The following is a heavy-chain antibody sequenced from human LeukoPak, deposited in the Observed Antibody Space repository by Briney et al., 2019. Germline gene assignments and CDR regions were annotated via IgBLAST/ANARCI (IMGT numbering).Heavy chain of an antibody. V-gene: IGHV3-43D*03. CDR3: AKEGFGSGEAY. J-gene: IGHJ4*02. CDR2: LNWDGSRT. Sequence: GGSLRLSCVGSGFTFEDYAIHWVRQPPGKGLEWVSLLNWDGSRTYYADSVKGHFTISRDNSKNTLYLQMNSLRAEGTAVYYCAKEGFGSGEAYWGQGTLVTVSS. D-gene: IGHD3-10*01. CDR1: GFTFEDYA.